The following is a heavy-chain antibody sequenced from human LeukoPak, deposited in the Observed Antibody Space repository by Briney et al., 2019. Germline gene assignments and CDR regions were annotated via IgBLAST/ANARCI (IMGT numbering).Heavy chain of an antibody. CDR2: IYHSGST. J-gene: IGHJ4*02. V-gene: IGHV4-30-2*01. Sequence: PSQTLSLNCAGSGGSISSGGYSWSWIRQPPGKGLWWIGYIYHSGSTYYNPSLKSRVTISVDRSKNRFSLKLSSVTAADTAVYYCASSWSAQLGFRYWDQGTRVTVSS. CDR1: GGSISSGGYS. CDR3: ASSWSAQLGFRY. D-gene: IGHD5-18*01.